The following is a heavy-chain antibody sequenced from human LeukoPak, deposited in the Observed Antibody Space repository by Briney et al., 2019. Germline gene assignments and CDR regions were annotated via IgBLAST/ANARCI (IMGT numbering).Heavy chain of an antibody. CDR1: GFTFSSHG. D-gene: IGHD3-10*01. J-gene: IGHJ4*02. V-gene: IGHV3-30*03. Sequence: GGSLRLSCAASGFTFSSHGMHWVRQAPGKGLEWVAVISYDGSNKYYADSVKGRFTISRDNSKNTLYLQMNSLRAEDTAVYYCARHLNYYLDYWGQGTLVTVSS. CDR3: ARHLNYYLDY. CDR2: ISYDGSNK.